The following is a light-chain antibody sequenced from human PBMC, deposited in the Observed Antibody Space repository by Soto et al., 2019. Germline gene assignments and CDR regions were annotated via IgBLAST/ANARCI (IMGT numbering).Light chain of an antibody. CDR2: GAS. J-gene: IGKJ5*01. V-gene: IGKV3-20*01. CDR3: QFYGSSLIT. CDR1: QSISRY. Sequence: IVLTQSPGTLSLSPGERTTLSCRASQSISRYLAWYQQKPGQAPRLLIYGASSRATGIPDRFSGSGSGTDFTLTISRLEPEDFAIYYCQFYGSSLITFGQGTLLEI.